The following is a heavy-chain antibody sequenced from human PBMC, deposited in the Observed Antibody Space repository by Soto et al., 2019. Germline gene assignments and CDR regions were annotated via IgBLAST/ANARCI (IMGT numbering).Heavy chain of an antibody. CDR2: ISGSGGST. D-gene: IGHD5-18*01. CDR1: GFTFSSYA. CDR3: AKGLRGYSFVPHDAFDI. V-gene: IGHV3-23*01. J-gene: IGHJ3*02. Sequence: GGSLRLSCAASGFTFSSYAMSWVRQAPGKGLEWVSAISGSGGSTYYADSVKGRFTISRDNSKNTLYLQMNSLRAEDTAVYYCAKGLRGYSFVPHDAFDIWGQGTMVTVSS.